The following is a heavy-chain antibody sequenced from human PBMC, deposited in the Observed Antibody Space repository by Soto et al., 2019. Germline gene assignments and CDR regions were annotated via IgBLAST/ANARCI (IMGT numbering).Heavy chain of an antibody. CDR2: IKRIIDGGTA. CDR3: STGSIFGGTTHAKDY. J-gene: IGHJ4*02. CDR1: GFSFTNAW. V-gene: IGHV3-15*01. D-gene: IGHD3-3*01. Sequence: GGSLRLSCAASGFSFTNAWMSWVRQAPGKGLEWVGRIKRIIDGGTADYAAPVKGRFTISRDDSKNTLYLQLNSLKTEDTAVYDCSTGSIFGGTTHAKDYWGQGTLVTVPQ.